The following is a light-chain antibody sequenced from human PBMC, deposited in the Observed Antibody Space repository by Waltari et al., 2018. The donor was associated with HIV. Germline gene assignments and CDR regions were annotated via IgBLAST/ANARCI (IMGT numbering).Light chain of an antibody. CDR1: SSDVGGYKY. CDR2: DVT. V-gene: IGLV2-11*01. J-gene: IGLJ3*02. Sequence: QSALTQPRPVSGSPGQSVTISCTGTSSDVGGYKYVSWYQHHPAKAPKLMTYDVTKRPSWVPCRFPGPQSVNTASLALSGLGAEDEADYFCCSYAGSFTLVFGGGTKLTVL. CDR3: CSYAGSFTLV.